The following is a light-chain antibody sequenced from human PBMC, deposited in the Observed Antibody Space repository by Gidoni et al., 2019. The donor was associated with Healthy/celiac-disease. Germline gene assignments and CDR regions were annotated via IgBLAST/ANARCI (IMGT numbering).Light chain of an antibody. J-gene: IGLJ3*02. CDR2: GNS. Sequence: QSVLPQPPSVSGAPAQRVTISFTGSSSNIGAGYDVHWYQQLPGTAPKLLISGNSNRPSGVPDRFSGSKSGTSASLAITGLQAEDEADYYCQSYDSSLSGSVFGGGTKLTVL. CDR3: QSYDSSLSGSV. V-gene: IGLV1-40*01. CDR1: SSNIGAGYD.